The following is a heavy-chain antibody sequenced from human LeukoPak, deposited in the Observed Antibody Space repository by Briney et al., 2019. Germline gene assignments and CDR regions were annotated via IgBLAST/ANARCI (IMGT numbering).Heavy chain of an antibody. J-gene: IGHJ4*02. D-gene: IGHD3-10*01. CDR3: AKEDRYGSGSYSAYFDY. Sequence: SLRLSCPPSRFNHSSYSMRWVRQAPEKGLEWVSDINWNSGSIGYADSVKCRVTISRDNAKNSLYVQMSSLRAEDTALYYCAKEDRYGSGSYSAYFDYWGQGTLVTVSS. V-gene: IGHV3-9*01. CDR2: INWNSGSI. CDR1: RFNHSSYS.